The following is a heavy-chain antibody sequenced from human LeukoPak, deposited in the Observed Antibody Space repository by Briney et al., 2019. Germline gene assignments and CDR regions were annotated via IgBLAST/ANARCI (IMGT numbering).Heavy chain of an antibody. CDR3: AEDMIGYAESLMVSGVFDY. CDR2: IYSGGST. CDR1: GFTVSSNY. J-gene: IGHJ4*02. Sequence: GGSLRLSCAASGFTVSSNYMSWVRQAPGKGLEWVSVIYSGGSTYYSDSVMGRCTIFRDNTKNKLYLQQTSLRAEDTAVYYCAEDMIGYAESLMVSGVFDYWGQGTLVTVSS. V-gene: IGHV3-53*05. D-gene: IGHD5-12*01.